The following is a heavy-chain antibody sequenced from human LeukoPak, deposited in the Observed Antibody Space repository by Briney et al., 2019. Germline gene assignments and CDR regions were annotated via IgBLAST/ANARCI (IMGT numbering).Heavy chain of an antibody. CDR1: GGSISSYC. D-gene: IGHD1-26*01. CDR2: IYYSGST. J-gene: IGHJ3*02. Sequence: PSETLSLTCTVSGGSISSYCWSWIRQPPGKGLEWIGYIYYSGSTNYNPSLKSRVTISVDTSKNQFSLKLSSVTAADTAVYYCARDLGRAPDAFDIWGQGTMVTVSS. CDR3: ARDLGRAPDAFDI. V-gene: IGHV4-59*12.